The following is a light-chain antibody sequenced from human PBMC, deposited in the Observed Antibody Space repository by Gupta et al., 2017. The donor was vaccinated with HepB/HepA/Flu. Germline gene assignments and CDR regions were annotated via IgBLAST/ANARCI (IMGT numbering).Light chain of an antibody. CDR2: EVS. CDR3: SSYAGSNNVV. CDR1: SSDVGAYKY. J-gene: IGLJ2*01. V-gene: IGLV2-8*01. Sequence: SALTPPPSASGSPGPSVTISCTGTSSDVGAYKYVSWYQQHPGKAPKLIIYEVSKWPSGVPDRFSGSKSGNTASLTVSGLQAEDEADYYCSSYAGSNNVVFGGGTKLTVL.